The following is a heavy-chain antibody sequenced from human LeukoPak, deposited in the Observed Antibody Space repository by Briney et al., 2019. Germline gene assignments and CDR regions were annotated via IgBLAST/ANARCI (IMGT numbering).Heavy chain of an antibody. Sequence: ASVKVSCKASGYTFTSYGISWVRQAPGQGLEWMGWISPYNGNTNYAQKLQGRVTMTTDTSTSTAYMELRSLRSDDTAVYYCARAFGIAAAGHFDYWGQGTLVTVSS. CDR2: ISPYNGNT. CDR1: GYTFTSYG. CDR3: ARAFGIAAAGHFDY. D-gene: IGHD6-13*01. V-gene: IGHV1-18*01. J-gene: IGHJ4*02.